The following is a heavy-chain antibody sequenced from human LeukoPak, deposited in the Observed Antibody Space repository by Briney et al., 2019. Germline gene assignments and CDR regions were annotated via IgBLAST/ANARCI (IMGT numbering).Heavy chain of an antibody. D-gene: IGHD3-22*01. J-gene: IGHJ4*02. CDR3: ARFGGSSGYSWYYFDC. V-gene: IGHV3-21*01. Sequence: GGSLRLSCAASGFTFSSYSMNWVRQAPGKGLEWVSSISSSSSYIYYADSVKGRFTISRDNAKNSLYLQMNSLRAEDTAVYYCARFGGSSGYSWYYFDCWGQGTLVTVSS. CDR2: ISSSSSYI. CDR1: GFTFSSYS.